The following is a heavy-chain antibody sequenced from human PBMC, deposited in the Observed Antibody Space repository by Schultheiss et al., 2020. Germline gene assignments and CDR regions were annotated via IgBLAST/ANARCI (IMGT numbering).Heavy chain of an antibody. V-gene: IGHV3-74*01. Sequence: GGSLRLSCVASGFTFSGYWMHWVRQAPGKGLVWVSRINSDGSSTSYADSVKGRFTISRDNSKNTLYLQMNSLRAEDTAVYYCAKLKLEISYGMDVWGQGTTVTGSS. J-gene: IGHJ6*02. CDR2: INSDGSST. CDR1: GFTFSGYW. CDR3: AKLKLEISYGMDV. D-gene: IGHD6-6*01.